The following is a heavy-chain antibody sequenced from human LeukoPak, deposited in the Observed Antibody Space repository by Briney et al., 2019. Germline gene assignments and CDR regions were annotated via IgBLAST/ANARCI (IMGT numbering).Heavy chain of an antibody. D-gene: IGHD2-15*01. CDR2: FDPEDGET. V-gene: IGHV1-24*01. CDR1: GYTLTELS. CDR3: ATVKYCSGGSCYWGAFDI. J-gene: IGHJ3*02. Sequence: ASVKVSCTVSGYTLTELSMHWVRQAPGKGLEWMGGFDPEDGETIYAQKFQGRVTMTEDTSTDTAYMELSSLRSEDTAVYHCATVKYCSGGSCYWGAFDIWGQGTMVTVSS.